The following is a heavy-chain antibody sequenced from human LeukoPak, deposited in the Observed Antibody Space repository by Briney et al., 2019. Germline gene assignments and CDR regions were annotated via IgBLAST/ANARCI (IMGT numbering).Heavy chain of an antibody. CDR1: GGTFSSYA. J-gene: IGHJ4*02. CDR2: IIPIFGTA. CDR3: ARVGVSSYSSSGY. V-gene: IGHV1-69*06. D-gene: IGHD6-13*01. Sequence: SVKVSCKASGGTFSSYAISWVRQAPGQGPEWMGGIIPIFGTANYAQKFQGRVTITADKSTSTAYMGLSSLRSEDTAVYYCARVGVSSYSSSGYWGQGTLVTVSS.